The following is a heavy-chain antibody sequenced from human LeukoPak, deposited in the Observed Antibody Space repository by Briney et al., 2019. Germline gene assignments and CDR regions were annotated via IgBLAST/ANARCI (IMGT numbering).Heavy chain of an antibody. Sequence: GGSLRLSCAASGFTFSSYAMSWVRQAPGKGLEWVSAISGSGGSTYYADSVKGRFTISRDNSKNTLYLQMNSLRAEDTAVYYCAKIVDSSGYYRRYFDYWGQGTPVAYSS. CDR3: AKIVDSSGYYRRYFDY. D-gene: IGHD3-22*01. V-gene: IGHV3-23*01. J-gene: IGHJ4*02. CDR1: GFTFSSYA. CDR2: ISGSGGST.